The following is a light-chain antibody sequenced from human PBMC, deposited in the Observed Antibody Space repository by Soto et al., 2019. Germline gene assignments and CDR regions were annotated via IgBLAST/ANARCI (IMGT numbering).Light chain of an antibody. Sequence: EMVMTQSPDTLSVSPGERATLSCRASQSSRNDLAWYQQKHGQAPRLLSDWASTRATVSPARFSGSGSGTEFTLTISCLQSEDFATYYCQQYYSYPLTFGQGTKVDIK. J-gene: IGKJ1*01. CDR3: QQYYSYPLT. CDR1: QSSRND. CDR2: WAS. V-gene: IGKV3-15*01.